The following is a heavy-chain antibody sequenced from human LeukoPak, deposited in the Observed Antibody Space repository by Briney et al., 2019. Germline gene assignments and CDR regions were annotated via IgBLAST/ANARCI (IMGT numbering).Heavy chain of an antibody. CDR2: INHSGST. CDR1: GGSFSGYY. J-gene: IGHJ6*03. Sequence: SETLSLTCAVYGGSFSGYYWSWSRQPPGKGLEWIGEINHSGSTNYNPSLKSRVTISVDTSKNQFSLKLSSVTAADTAVYYCARLPDSGSYYYYYYMDVWGKGTTVTISS. D-gene: IGHD1-26*01. CDR3: ARLPDSGSYYYYYYMDV. V-gene: IGHV4-34*01.